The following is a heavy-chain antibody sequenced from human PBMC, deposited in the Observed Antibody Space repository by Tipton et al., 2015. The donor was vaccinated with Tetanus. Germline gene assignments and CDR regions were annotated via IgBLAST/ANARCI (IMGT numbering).Heavy chain of an antibody. V-gene: IGHV4-39*02. D-gene: IGHD3-10*01. Sequence: TLSLTCTVSGDSITSSHYYWGWVRQTPGKGLEWIGSIYYSGSTYDSPSLKSRVTMSVDTSKNQFSLKLSSVTPADTAVYYCARAAKDSIDMIRGTAPNWFDPWGQGTLVTVSS. CDR1: GDSITSSHYY. CDR2: IYYSGST. CDR3: ARAAKDSIDMIRGTAPNWFDP. J-gene: IGHJ5*02.